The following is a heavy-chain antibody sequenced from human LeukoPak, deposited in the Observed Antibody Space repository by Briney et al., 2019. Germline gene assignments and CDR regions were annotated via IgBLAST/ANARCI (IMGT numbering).Heavy chain of an antibody. D-gene: IGHD3-22*01. Sequence: GGSLRLSCAASGFTFSSYSMNWVRQAPGKGLEWVSSISSSSSYIYYADSVKGRFTISRDNAKNSLYLQMNSLRAEDAALYYCARAPYYYDSSGYYDYWGQGTLVTVSS. J-gene: IGHJ4*02. CDR2: ISSSSSYI. CDR3: ARAPYYYDSSGYYDY. CDR1: GFTFSSYS. V-gene: IGHV3-21*04.